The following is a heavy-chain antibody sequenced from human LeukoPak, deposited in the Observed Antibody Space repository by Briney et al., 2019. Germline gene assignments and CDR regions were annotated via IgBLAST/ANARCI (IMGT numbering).Heavy chain of an antibody. J-gene: IGHJ3*02. CDR1: GGTFSSYA. CDR3: ARDGGDTYYDILTGYLMAGAFDI. Sequence: SVRVSCKASGGTFSSYAISWVRQAPRQGLEWMGGIIPIFGTANYAQKFQGRVTITADESTSTAYMELSSLRSEDTAVYYCARDGGDTYYDILTGYLMAGAFDIWGQGTMITVSS. CDR2: IIPIFGTA. D-gene: IGHD3-9*01. V-gene: IGHV1-69*13.